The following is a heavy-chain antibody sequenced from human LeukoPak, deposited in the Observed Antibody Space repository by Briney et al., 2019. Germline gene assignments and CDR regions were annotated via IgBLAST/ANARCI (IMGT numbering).Heavy chain of an antibody. Sequence: GGSLRLSCVASGFTFGDSGMHWVRQAPGKGLEWVAFIWYDGRNKYYADSVKGRFTISRDNSKNTLVLQMNSLRAEDTAVYYCAKGVGVFYGSYYFDYWRQGTRVTVSS. CDR2: IWYDGRNK. D-gene: IGHD3-10*01. J-gene: IGHJ4*02. CDR3: AKGVGVFYGSYYFDY. CDR1: GFTFGDSG. V-gene: IGHV3-30*02.